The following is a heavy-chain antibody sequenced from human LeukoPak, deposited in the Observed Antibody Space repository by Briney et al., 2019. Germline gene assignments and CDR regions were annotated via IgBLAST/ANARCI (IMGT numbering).Heavy chain of an antibody. V-gene: IGHV4-30-2*01. D-gene: IGHD4-17*01. CDR3: ARGDYGDRRGYFDY. J-gene: IGHJ4*02. CDR1: GGSISSGGYY. Sequence: SQTLSLTCTVSGGSISSGGYYWSWIRQPPGKGLEWIGYIYHSGSTYYNPSLKSRVTISVDTSKNQFSLKLSSVTAADTAVYYCARGDYGDRRGYFDYWGQGTLVTVSS. CDR2: IYHSGST.